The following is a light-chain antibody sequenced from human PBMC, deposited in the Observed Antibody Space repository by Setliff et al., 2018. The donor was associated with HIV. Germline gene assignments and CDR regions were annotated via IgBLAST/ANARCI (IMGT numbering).Light chain of an antibody. J-gene: IGLJ3*02. V-gene: IGLV7-46*01. CDR2: DTS. CDR1: TGAVTSGLY. Sequence: QAVVTQEPSLTVSPGGTVTLTCGSSTGAVTSGLYPYWFQQKPGQAPRTLIYDTSNKHSWTPARFSGSLLGGKAALTLSGAQPEDEADYYCFLSYSGARRVFGGGTKVPS. CDR3: FLSYSGARRV.